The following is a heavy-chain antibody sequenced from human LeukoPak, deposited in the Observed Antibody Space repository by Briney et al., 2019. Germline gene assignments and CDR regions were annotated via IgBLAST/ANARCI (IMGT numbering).Heavy chain of an antibody. CDR2: XXXXGXX. V-gene: IGHV4-39*01. Sequence: SETLSLTCTVSGGSISSSSXXXXXIXQXXXXXXXXIXXXXXXGXXYYNPXXXXRXXXXVDTSKNQFSLKLSSVTAADTAVYYCARHXSGYDGYFDYWGQGTLVTVSS. D-gene: IGHD5-12*01. CDR1: GGSISSSSXX. CDR3: ARHXSGYDGYFDY. J-gene: IGHJ4*02.